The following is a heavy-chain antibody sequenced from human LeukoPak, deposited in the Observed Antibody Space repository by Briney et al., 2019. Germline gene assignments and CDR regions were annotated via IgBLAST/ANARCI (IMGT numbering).Heavy chain of an antibody. CDR1: GGSISSGDYY. V-gene: IGHV4-30-4*01. Sequence: SQTLSLTCTVSGGSISSGDYYWSWIRQPPGKGLEWIGYIHYSGSTYYNPSLKSRVTISVDTFKNQFSLKLSSVTAADTAVYYCARDDEYYYYGMDVWGQGTTVTVSS. J-gene: IGHJ6*02. CDR2: IHYSGST. CDR3: ARDDEYYYYGMDV.